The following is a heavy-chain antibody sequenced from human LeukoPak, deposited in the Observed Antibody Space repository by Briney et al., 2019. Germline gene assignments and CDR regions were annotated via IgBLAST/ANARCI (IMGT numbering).Heavy chain of an antibody. D-gene: IGHD2-15*01. J-gene: IGHJ6*03. CDR2: ISAYNGNT. CDR3: ARDHSRVFCSGGSCFYYYYYYMDV. Sequence: GASVKVSCKASGYTFTSYGISWVRQAPGQGLEWMGWISAYNGNTNYAQKLQGRGTMTTDTSTSTAYMELRSLRSDDTAVYYCARDHSRVFCSGGSCFYYYYYYMDVWGKGTTVTISS. V-gene: IGHV1-18*01. CDR1: GYTFTSYG.